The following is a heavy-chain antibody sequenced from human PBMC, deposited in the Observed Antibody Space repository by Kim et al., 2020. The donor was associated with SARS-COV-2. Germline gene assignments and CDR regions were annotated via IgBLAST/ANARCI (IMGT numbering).Heavy chain of an antibody. J-gene: IGHJ5*02. CDR3: ARDPRPLYGSGSYCFDP. D-gene: IGHD3-10*01. Sequence: SETLSLTCAVSGGSISSSNWWSWVRQPPGKGLEWIGEIYHSGSTNYNPSLKSRVTISVDKSKNQFSLKLSSVTAADTAVYYCARDPRPLYGSGSYCFDPWGQGTLVTVSS. CDR1: GGSISSSNW. V-gene: IGHV4-4*02. CDR2: IYHSGST.